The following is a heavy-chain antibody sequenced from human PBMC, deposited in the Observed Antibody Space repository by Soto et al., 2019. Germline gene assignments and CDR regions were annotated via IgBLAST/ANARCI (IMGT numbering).Heavy chain of an antibody. CDR3: AKDHMYSSSPTH. CDR2: ISGSGGST. V-gene: IGHV3-23*01. D-gene: IGHD6-13*01. J-gene: IGHJ4*02. CDR1: GFTFSSYA. Sequence: EVQLLESGGGLVQPGGSLRLSCAASGFTFSSYAMSWVRQAPGKGLEWVSAISGSGGSTYYADSVKGRFTISRDNSQNTLDLQMNSLRAENTAVYYCAKDHMYSSSPTHWGQGTLVTVSS.